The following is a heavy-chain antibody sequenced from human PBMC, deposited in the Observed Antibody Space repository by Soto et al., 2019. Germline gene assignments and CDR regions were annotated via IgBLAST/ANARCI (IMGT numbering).Heavy chain of an antibody. V-gene: IGHV3-30*18. Sequence: VQLLESGGGLIQPGGSLRLSCAASGFTFSYGIHWLRQAPGKGLEWVAYISYDSSNKFYVDSLKGRFTISRDNSKNTQFLQMNSLRAEDTAVYYCAKLVIGYCSGNTCDDYWGQGTLVAVSS. CDR2: ISYDSSNK. CDR1: GFTFSYG. CDR3: AKLVIGYCSGNTCDDY. J-gene: IGHJ4*02. D-gene: IGHD2-15*01.